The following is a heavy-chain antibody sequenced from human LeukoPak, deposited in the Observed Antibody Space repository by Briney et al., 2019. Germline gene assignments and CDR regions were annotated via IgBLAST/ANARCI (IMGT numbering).Heavy chain of an antibody. CDR2: FYYSGST. D-gene: IGHD1-26*01. V-gene: IGHV4-39*07. Sequence: SETLSLTCTVSGGSISSSSYYWGWIRQPPGKGLEWIGSFYYSGSTYYNPSLKSRVTISVDTSKNQFSLKLSSVTAADTAVYYCARDDSGSYYFDYWGQGTLVTVSS. CDR1: GGSISSSSYY. CDR3: ARDDSGSYYFDY. J-gene: IGHJ4*02.